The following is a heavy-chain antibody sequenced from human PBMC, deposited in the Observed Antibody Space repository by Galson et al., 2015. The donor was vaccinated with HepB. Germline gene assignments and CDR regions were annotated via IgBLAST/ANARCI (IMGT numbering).Heavy chain of an antibody. CDR3: ARDVGYSGYDPYERYWYFDL. D-gene: IGHD5-12*01. Sequence: CAISGDSVSSNSAAWNWIRQSPSRGLEWLGRTYYRSKWYNDYAVSVKSRITINPDTSKNQFSLQLNSVTPEDTAVYYCARDVGYSGYDPYERYWYFDLWGRGTLVTVSS. CDR1: GDSVSSNSAA. J-gene: IGHJ2*01. CDR2: TYYRSKWYN. V-gene: IGHV6-1*01.